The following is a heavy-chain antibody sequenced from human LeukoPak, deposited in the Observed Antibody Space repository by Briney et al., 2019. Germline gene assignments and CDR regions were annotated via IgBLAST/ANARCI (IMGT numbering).Heavy chain of an antibody. CDR1: GGSFSGYY. Sequence: SETLSLTCAVYGGSFSGYYWSWIRQPPGKGLEWIGEMNHSGSTNYNPSLKSRVTMFVDMSKNQFSLRLSSVTAADTAVYYCARHRAYSSSSPFDYWGQGTLVTVSS. V-gene: IGHV4-34*01. CDR2: MNHSGST. J-gene: IGHJ4*02. D-gene: IGHD6-6*01. CDR3: ARHRAYSSSSPFDY.